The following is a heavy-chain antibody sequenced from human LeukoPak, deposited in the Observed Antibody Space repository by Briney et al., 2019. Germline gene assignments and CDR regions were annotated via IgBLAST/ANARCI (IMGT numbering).Heavy chain of an antibody. D-gene: IGHD6-19*01. CDR1: GFTFSNFG. J-gene: IGHJ4*02. Sequence: GGSLRLSCAASGFTFSNFGINWVRQAPGKGLEWVSSISSSRSYISYADSVKGRFTISRDNAKNSLDLQMNSLRAEDTAVYYCAIDRYSSGWYNFDYWGQGTLVTVSS. V-gene: IGHV3-21*01. CDR3: AIDRYSSGWYNFDY. CDR2: ISSSRSYI.